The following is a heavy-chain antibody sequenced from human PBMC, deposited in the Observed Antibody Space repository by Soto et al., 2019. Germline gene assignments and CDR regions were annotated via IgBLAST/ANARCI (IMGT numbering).Heavy chain of an antibody. CDR2: INPGSGAA. CDR1: GYTVTTHY. CDR3: ARGGEVGVAGSAAFDM. Sequence: QVQLVQSGAEVKKPGASVKISCTASGYTVTTHYMHWVRQAPGRGLEWMGAINPGSGAAKYTQTFEARVTMTSETSTTTVSLEMTALRSEDTAVFYCARGGEVGVAGSAAFDMWGQGTMVTVSS. J-gene: IGHJ3*02. V-gene: IGHV1-46*01. D-gene: IGHD3-3*01.